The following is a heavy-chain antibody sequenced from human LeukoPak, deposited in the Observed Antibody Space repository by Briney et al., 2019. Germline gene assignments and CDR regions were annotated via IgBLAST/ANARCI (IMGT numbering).Heavy chain of an antibody. CDR3: ARETATGAFDI. CDR2: ISSSSSYI. D-gene: IGHD6-25*01. CDR1: GFTFSSYS. Sequence: GGSLRLSCAASGFTFSSYSMTWVRQAPGKGLEWVSSISSSSSYIYYADSVKGRFTISRDNAKNSLYLQMNSLRAEDTAVYYCARETATGAFDIWGQGTMVTVSS. J-gene: IGHJ3*02. V-gene: IGHV3-21*01.